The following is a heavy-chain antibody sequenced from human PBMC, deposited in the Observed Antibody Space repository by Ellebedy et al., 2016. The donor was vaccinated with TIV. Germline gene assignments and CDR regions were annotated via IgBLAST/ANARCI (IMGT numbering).Heavy chain of an antibody. CDR3: ARANSLYNMDV. CDR2: TRNKANSHTT. D-gene: IGHD5-24*01. V-gene: IGHV3-72*01. J-gene: IGHJ6*02. CDR1: GFTFSDHY. Sequence: GESLKISXAASGFTFSDHYMDWVRQAPEKGLEWVGRTRNKANSHTTEYAASVKGRFTISRDDSKNSLYLQMNTLKTEDTAVYYCARANSLYNMDVWGQGTTVTVSS.